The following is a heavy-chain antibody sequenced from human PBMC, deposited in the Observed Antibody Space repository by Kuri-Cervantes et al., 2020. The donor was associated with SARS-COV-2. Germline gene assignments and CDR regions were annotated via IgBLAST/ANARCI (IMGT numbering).Heavy chain of an antibody. CDR3: ARGMELYIPRAFDI. D-gene: IGHD1-7*01. J-gene: IGHJ3*02. V-gene: IGHV4-39*07. CDR2: IYYSGST. CDR1: GGSISSSSYY. Sequence: SETLSLTCTVSGGSISSSSYYWGWIRQPPGKGLEWIGSIYYSGSTNYNPSLKSRVTISVDTSKNQFSLKLSSVTAADTAVYYCARGMELYIPRAFDIWGQGTMVTVSS.